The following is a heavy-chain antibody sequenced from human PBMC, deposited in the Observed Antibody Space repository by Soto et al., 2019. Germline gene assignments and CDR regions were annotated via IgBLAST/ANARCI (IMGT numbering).Heavy chain of an antibody. J-gene: IGHJ5*02. CDR1: GFTFSSYA. CDR2: ISGSGGST. Sequence: EVQLLESGGGLVQPGGSLRLSCAASGFTFSSYAMSWVHQAPGKGLEWVSAISGSGGSTYYADSVKGRFTISRDNSKNTLYLQMNSLRAEDTAVYYCAKDPVVGPEYNWFDPWGQGTLVTVSS. D-gene: IGHD2-15*01. CDR3: AKDPVVGPEYNWFDP. V-gene: IGHV3-23*01.